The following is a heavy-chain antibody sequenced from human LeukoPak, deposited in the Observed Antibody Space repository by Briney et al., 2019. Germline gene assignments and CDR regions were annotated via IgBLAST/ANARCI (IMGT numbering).Heavy chain of an antibody. CDR2: ISYDGSNK. D-gene: IGHD3-22*01. V-gene: IGHV3-30-3*01. CDR3: ARDPGYYYDSSGSRPWWFDP. Sequence: GGSLRLSCAASGFTFSSYAMHWVRQAPGKGLEWVAVISYDGSNKYYADSVKGRFTISRDNSKNTLYLQMNSLRAEDTAVYYCARDPGYYYDSSGSRPWWFDPWGQGTLVTVSS. CDR1: GFTFSSYA. J-gene: IGHJ5*02.